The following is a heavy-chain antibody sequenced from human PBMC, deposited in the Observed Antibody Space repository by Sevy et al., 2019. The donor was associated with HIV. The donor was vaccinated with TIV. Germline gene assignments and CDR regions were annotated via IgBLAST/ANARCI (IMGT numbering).Heavy chain of an antibody. Sequence: SETLSLTCTVSGGSISSGDYYWSWIRQPPGKGLECIGYIYYSGSTYYNPSLKSRVTISVDTSKNQFSLKLSSVTAADTAVYYCARAEWIQLWLEGGNWFDPWVQGTLVTVSS. CDR2: IYYSGST. CDR3: ARAEWIQLWLEGGNWFDP. CDR1: GGSISSGDYY. J-gene: IGHJ5*02. V-gene: IGHV4-30-4*01. D-gene: IGHD5-18*01.